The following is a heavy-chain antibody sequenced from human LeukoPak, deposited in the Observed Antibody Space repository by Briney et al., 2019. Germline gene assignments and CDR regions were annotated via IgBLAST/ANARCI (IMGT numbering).Heavy chain of an antibody. CDR3: ARGDYWLVQL. Sequence: SETLSLTCTVSGGSISSGSYYWSWIRQPAGKGLEWIGRIYTSGSTNYNPSLKSRVTISVDTSKNQFSLKLSSVTAADTAVYYCARGDYWLVQLWGQGTLVTVSS. CDR1: GGSISSGSYY. CDR2: IYTSGST. V-gene: IGHV4-61*02. D-gene: IGHD6-19*01. J-gene: IGHJ4*02.